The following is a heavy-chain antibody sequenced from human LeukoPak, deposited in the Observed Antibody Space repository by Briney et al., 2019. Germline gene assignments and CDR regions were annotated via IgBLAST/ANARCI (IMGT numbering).Heavy chain of an antibody. Sequence: GGSLRLSCAASGFTFSSYGMHWVRQAPGKGLEWVAFIRYDGSNKYYADSVKGRFTISRDNSKNTLYLQMNSLRAEDTAVYYCAKGDGDYEGLRLFDIWGQGTMVTVSS. J-gene: IGHJ3*02. CDR3: AKGDGDYEGLRLFDI. CDR1: GFTFSSYG. D-gene: IGHD4-17*01. V-gene: IGHV3-30*02. CDR2: IRYDGSNK.